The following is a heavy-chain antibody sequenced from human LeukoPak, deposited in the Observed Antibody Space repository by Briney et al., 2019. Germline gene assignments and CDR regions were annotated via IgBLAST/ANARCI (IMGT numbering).Heavy chain of an antibody. CDR3: ARDRPNSGSGSYFYMDV. Sequence: SETLSLTCAVSGGSISSSNWWSWVRQPPGKGLEWIGEIYHSGSTNYNPSLKSRVTISVDKSKNQFSLKLSSVTAADTAVYYCARDRPNSGSGSYFYMDVWGKGTTVTVSS. J-gene: IGHJ6*03. CDR2: IYHSGST. D-gene: IGHD3-10*01. CDR1: GGSISSSNW. V-gene: IGHV4-4*02.